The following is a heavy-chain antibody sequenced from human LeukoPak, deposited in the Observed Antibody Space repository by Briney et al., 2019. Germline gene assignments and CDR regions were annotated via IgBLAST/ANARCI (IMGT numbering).Heavy chain of an antibody. Sequence: ASVKVSCKVSGYTLTELSMHWVRQAPGKGLEWMGGFDSEDGETIYAQKFQGRVTMTEDTSTDTAYMELSSLRSEDTAVYYCAGYYDSSGWFDPWGQGTLVTVSS. CDR2: FDSEDGET. CDR1: GYTLTELS. D-gene: IGHD3-22*01. V-gene: IGHV1-24*01. CDR3: AGYYDSSGWFDP. J-gene: IGHJ5*02.